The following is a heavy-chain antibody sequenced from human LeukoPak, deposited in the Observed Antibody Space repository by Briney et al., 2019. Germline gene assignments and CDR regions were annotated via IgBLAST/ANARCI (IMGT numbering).Heavy chain of an antibody. CDR3: AREKGYMVRGKLGY. D-gene: IGHD3-10*01. Sequence: SETLSLTCTVSGYSISSGYYWGWIRQPPGKGLEWIGSIYHSGSTYYNPSLKSRVTIPVDTSKNQFSLKLSSVTAADTAVYYCAREKGYMVRGKLGYWGQGTLVTVSS. J-gene: IGHJ4*02. CDR1: GYSISSGYY. CDR2: IYHSGST. V-gene: IGHV4-38-2*02.